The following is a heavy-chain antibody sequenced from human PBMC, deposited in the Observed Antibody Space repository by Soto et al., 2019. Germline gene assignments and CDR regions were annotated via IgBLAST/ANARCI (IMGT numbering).Heavy chain of an antibody. CDR1: GYSLTTYA. D-gene: IGHD3-10*01. J-gene: IGHJ4*02. Sequence: QVQLVQSGAEVKKPGASVKVSCEASGYSLTTYALHWVRQAPGQRLEWMGWINAGNGNTKCSQKFQDRVTITRDNSASTAYMELSSLRSEDTAVYYCAREEGRYGSGSRHFDYWGQGTLVTVSS. CDR3: AREEGRYGSGSRHFDY. V-gene: IGHV1-3*01. CDR2: INAGNGNT.